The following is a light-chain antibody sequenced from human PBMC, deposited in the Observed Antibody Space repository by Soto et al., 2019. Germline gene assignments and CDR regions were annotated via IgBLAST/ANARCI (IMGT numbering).Light chain of an antibody. CDR1: SSDVGSYNL. Sequence: QSALTQPASVSGSPGQSITISCTGTSSDVGSYNLVSWYQQHPGKAPKLMIYEGSKRPSGVSNRFSGSKSGNTASLTISGLQAEDEADYYCCSYAGSSPWVFGTGTQLTVL. CDR3: CSYAGSSPWV. J-gene: IGLJ1*01. V-gene: IGLV2-23*01. CDR2: EGS.